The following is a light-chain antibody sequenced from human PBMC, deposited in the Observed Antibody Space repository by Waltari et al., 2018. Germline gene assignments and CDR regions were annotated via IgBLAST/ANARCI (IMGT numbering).Light chain of an antibody. CDR3: LQHYTYPPT. CDR1: QDIGNY. J-gene: IGKJ5*01. CDR2: AVS. V-gene: IGKV1-17*03. Sequence: DIQMTQSPSAMSASVGDRVAITWRASQDIGNYLAWFQQKPGTVPKRLIYAVSSLESGVPSRFSGSDSGTEFTLTINRLQPEDLATYFCLQHYTYPPTFGQGTRLEI.